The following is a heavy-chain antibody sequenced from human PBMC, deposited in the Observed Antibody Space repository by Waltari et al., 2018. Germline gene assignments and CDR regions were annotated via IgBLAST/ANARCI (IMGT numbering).Heavy chain of an antibody. D-gene: IGHD3-22*01. V-gene: IGHV4-61*09. J-gene: IGHJ6*02. CDR1: GGSISSGSYY. CDR2: IYTSGST. CDR3: ASSSPGWLSSYYYYGMDV. Sequence: QVQLQESGPGLVKPSQTLSLTCTVPGGSISSGSYYWIWIRQPAGRGLEWIGYIYTSGSTNYNPSLKSRVTISVDTSKNQFSLKLSSVTAADTAVYYCASSSPGWLSSYYYYGMDVWGQGTTVTVSS.